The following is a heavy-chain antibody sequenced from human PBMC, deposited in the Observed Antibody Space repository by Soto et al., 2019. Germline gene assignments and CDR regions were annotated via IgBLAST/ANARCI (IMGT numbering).Heavy chain of an antibody. J-gene: IGHJ3*02. CDR3: ARPTSTDLRDPFDI. D-gene: IGHD4-17*01. CDR2: VYYSGYA. V-gene: IGHV4-59*08. Sequence: SETLSLTCTVSGGSISSYYWSWIRQPPGKGLEWIGYVYYSGYAYYNPSLKSRVTISVDTSRDQFSLNLRSMTAADTAVYYCARPTSTDLRDPFDIWGQGIMVTVSS. CDR1: GGSISSYY.